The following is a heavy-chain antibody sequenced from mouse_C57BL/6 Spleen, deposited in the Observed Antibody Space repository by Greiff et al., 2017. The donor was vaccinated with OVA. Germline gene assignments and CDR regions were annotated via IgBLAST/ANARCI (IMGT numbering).Heavy chain of an antibody. CDR1: GYTFTSYW. Sequence: LVESGAELVKPGASVKLSCKASGYTFTSYWMQWVKQRPGQGLEWIGEIDPSDSYTNYNQKFKGKATLTVDTSSSTAYTQLSSLTSEDSAVYYCALNWGAWFAYWGQGTLVTVSA. D-gene: IGHD4-1*01. CDR2: IDPSDSYT. CDR3: ALNWGAWFAY. J-gene: IGHJ3*01. V-gene: IGHV1-50*01.